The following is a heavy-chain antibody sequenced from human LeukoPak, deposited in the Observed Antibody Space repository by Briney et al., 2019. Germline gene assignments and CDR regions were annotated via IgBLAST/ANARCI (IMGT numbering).Heavy chain of an antibody. J-gene: IGHJ6*02. Sequence: GGSLRLSCAASGFTFSSYAMSWVRQAPGKGLEWVSAISGGGGSTYYADSVKGRFTISRDNSKNTLYLQMNSLRAEDTAVYYCAKDTLAADYYYYYGMDVWGQGTTVTVSS. CDR3: AKDTLAADYYYYYGMDV. CDR2: ISGGGGST. D-gene: IGHD6-13*01. CDR1: GFTFSSYA. V-gene: IGHV3-23*01.